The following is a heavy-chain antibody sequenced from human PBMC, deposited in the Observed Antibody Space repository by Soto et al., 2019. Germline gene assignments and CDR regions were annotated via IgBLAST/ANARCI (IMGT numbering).Heavy chain of an antibody. Sequence: SCPPLVNPTETLTLTCTFSGFSLTSPGMCVSWIRQPPGKALEWLALIERDDDDKYYSTSLKTRLTISKDTRKNQVVLTMANMDPADTGTYYCARSIRGPRRFNGMDVWGQGTTVT. V-gene: IGHV2-70*13. CDR1: GFSLTSPGMC. CDR2: IERDDDDK. CDR3: ARSIRGPRRFNGMDV. D-gene: IGHD1-20*01. J-gene: IGHJ6*02.